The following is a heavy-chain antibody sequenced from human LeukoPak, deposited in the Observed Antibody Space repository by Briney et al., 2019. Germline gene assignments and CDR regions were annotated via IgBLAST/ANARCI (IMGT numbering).Heavy chain of an antibody. CDR3: AKAWFGELLLFDY. CDR1: GFTFSSYA. Sequence: GGSLRLSCAASGFTFSSYAMSWVRQAPGTGLEWVSAISGSGGSTYYADSVKGRFTISRDNSKNTLYLQMNSLRAEDTAVYYCAKAWFGELLLFDYWGQGTLVTVSS. CDR2: ISGSGGST. J-gene: IGHJ4*02. D-gene: IGHD1-26*01. V-gene: IGHV3-23*01.